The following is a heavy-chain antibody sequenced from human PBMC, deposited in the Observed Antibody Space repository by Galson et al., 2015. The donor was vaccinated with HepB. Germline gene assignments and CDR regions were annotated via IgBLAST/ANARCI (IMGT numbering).Heavy chain of an antibody. Sequence: PALVKPTQTLTLTCTFSGFSLSTSGVGVGWIRQPPGKALEWLALIYWDDDKRYSPSLKSRLTITKDTSKNQVVLTMTNMDPVDTATYYCAHRRRYYGDLYYFDYWGQGTLVTVSS. V-gene: IGHV2-5*02. D-gene: IGHD4-17*01. CDR2: IYWDDDK. CDR1: GFSLSTSGVG. J-gene: IGHJ4*02. CDR3: AHRRRYYGDLYYFDY.